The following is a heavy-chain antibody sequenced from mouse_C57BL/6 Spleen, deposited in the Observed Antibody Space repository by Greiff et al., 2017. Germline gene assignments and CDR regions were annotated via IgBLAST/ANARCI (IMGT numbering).Heavy chain of an antibody. J-gene: IGHJ3*01. Sequence: DVQLQESGAELVRPGASVKLSCTASGFNIKDYYMHWVKQRPEQGLEWIGRIDPEDGDTEYAPKFQGKATMTADTSSNTAYLQLSTLTSEDTAVYYCTTSTVVAPEAYWGQGTLVTVST. CDR1: GFNIKDYY. V-gene: IGHV14-1*01. D-gene: IGHD1-1*01. CDR2: IDPEDGDT. CDR3: TTSTVVAPEAY.